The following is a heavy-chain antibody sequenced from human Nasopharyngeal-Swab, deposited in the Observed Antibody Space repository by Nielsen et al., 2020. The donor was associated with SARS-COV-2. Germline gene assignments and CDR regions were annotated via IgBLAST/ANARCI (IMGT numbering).Heavy chain of an antibody. Sequence: SQTLSLTCAVYGWSFSGYYWSWIRQPPGKGLEWIGEINHSGSTNYNPSLKSRVTISVDTSKNQFSLKLSYVTAADTAVYYCARGRGSSGLTYNWFDPWGQGTLVTVSS. CDR1: GWSFSGYY. V-gene: IGHV4-34*01. CDR3: ARGRGSSGLTYNWFDP. J-gene: IGHJ5*02. CDR2: INHSGST. D-gene: IGHD6-19*01.